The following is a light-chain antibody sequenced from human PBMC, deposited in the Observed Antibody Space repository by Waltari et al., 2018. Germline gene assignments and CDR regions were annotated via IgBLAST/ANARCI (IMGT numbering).Light chain of an antibody. CDR2: GAS. Sequence: EIVLTQSPGTLPLSPGARATLPSRASQRVSSRDLAWYQPKPAQAPRLLIYGASSRATGIPDRFSGSGSGTDFTLTISRLEPEDFAVYYCQQYGSSPPRFTFGPGTKVDIK. J-gene: IGKJ3*01. V-gene: IGKV3-20*01. CDR3: QQYGSSPPRFT. CDR1: QRVSSRD.